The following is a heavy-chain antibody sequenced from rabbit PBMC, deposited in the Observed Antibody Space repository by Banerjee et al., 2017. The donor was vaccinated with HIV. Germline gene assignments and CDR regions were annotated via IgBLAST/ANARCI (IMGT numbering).Heavy chain of an antibody. CDR1: GFSFTSGYD. CDR2: IYAGSSGSA. Sequence: QSLEESGGGLVQPGASLTLTCTASGFSFTSGYDMCWVRQAPGKGLEWIGCIYAGSSGSAYYASWAKGRFTISRENTQNTLYLQLNSLTAADTATYFCARNPGAVDRLWGPGTLVTVS. CDR3: ARNPGAVDRL. V-gene: IGHV1S40*01. D-gene: IGHD4-1*01. J-gene: IGHJ4*01.